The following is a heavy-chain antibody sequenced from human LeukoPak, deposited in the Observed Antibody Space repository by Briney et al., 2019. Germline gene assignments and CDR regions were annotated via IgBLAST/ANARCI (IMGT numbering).Heavy chain of an antibody. CDR2: IYSGGST. D-gene: IGHD3-10*01. V-gene: IGHV3-53*01. J-gene: IGHJ6*03. CDR1: GFTVSSNY. Sequence: GGSLRLSCAASGFTVSSNYMSRVRQAPGKGLEWVSVIYSGGSTYYADSVKGRFTISRDNSKNTLYLQMNSLRAEDTAVYYCARDLRDSGSPYYYYYYMDVWGKGTTVTVSS. CDR3: ARDLRDSGSPYYYYYYMDV.